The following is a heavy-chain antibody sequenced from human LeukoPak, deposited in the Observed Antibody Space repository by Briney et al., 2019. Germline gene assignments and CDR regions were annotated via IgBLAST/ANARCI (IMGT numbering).Heavy chain of an antibody. CDR1: GFTFSSYG. Sequence: GGSLRLSCAASGFTFSSYGMHWVRQAPGKGLEWVAFIRYDGSNKYYADSVKGRFTISRDNSKNTLYLQMNSLRAEDTAVYYCAKEALYDFWSGYLDYWGQGTLVTVSS. CDR2: IRYDGSNK. CDR3: AKEALYDFWSGYLDY. J-gene: IGHJ4*02. V-gene: IGHV3-30*02. D-gene: IGHD3-3*01.